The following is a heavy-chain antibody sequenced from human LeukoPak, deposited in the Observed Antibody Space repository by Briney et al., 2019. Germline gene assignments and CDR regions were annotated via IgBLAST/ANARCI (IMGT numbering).Heavy chain of an antibody. CDR2: LSGSGGSI. CDR1: GFIFNNYG. J-gene: IGHJ4*02. V-gene: IGHV3-23*01. D-gene: IGHD3/OR15-3a*01. CDR3: VKARGAGSHKDWYFDY. Sequence: GGSLRLSCAASGFIFNNYGMSWVRQAPGKGLEWVSGLSGSGGSIWYADSVKGRFTISRDNPKNTLYLQMNSLRAEDTAIYYCVKARGAGSHKDWYFDYWGQGTLVTVPS.